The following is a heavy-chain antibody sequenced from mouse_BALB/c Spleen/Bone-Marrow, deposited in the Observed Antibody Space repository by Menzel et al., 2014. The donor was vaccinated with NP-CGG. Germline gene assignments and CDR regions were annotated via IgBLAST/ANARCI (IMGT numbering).Heavy chain of an antibody. J-gene: IGHJ4*01. CDR3: ARGKTGFYGMDY. CDR2: INPSSGYT. V-gene: IGHV1-4*01. Sequence: QVQLQQPGVELARPGASVKMSCKASGYTFTNYTMHWVKQRPGQGLEWIGYINPSSGYTNYNQKFKDTATLTADKSSSTAYMQLSSRTSADSAVYYCARGKTGFYGMDYWGQGASVTVSS. D-gene: IGHD4-1*01. CDR1: GYTFTNYT.